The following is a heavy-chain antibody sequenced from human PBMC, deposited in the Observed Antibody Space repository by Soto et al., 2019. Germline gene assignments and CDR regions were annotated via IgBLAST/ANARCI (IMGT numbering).Heavy chain of an antibody. Sequence: GGSLRLSCAASGFTFSDHYMDWVRQAPGKGLEWVGRIRNRPNSYTTQYAASVKGRFAVLRDDSENLVYLQMNDLKTEDTAVYYCVRDSGRGFYFDYWGQGAQVTV. CDR2: IRNRPNSYTT. J-gene: IGHJ4*02. V-gene: IGHV3-72*01. D-gene: IGHD3-10*01. CDR1: GFTFSDHY. CDR3: VRDSGRGFYFDY.